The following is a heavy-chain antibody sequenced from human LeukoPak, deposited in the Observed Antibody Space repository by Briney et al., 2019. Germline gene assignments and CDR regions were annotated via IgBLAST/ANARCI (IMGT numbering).Heavy chain of an antibody. Sequence: ASVKVSCKASGYTFTSYGISWVRQAPGQGLEWMGIINPSGGSTTYAQKFQGRVTMTRDTSTSTVYMELSSLRSEDTAVYYCARRRNDAFDIWGQGTMVTVSS. CDR1: GYTFTSYG. CDR3: ARRRNDAFDI. CDR2: INPSGGST. D-gene: IGHD1-14*01. J-gene: IGHJ3*02. V-gene: IGHV1-46*01.